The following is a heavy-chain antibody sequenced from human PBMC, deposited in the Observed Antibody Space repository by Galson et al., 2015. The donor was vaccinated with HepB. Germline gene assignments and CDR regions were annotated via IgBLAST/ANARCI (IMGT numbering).Heavy chain of an antibody. CDR3: VRGGWNYVDDY. CDR2: FYSGGSI. CDR1: GFIVSSNS. V-gene: IGHV3-53*01. D-gene: IGHD1-7*01. Sequence: SLRLSCAASGFIVSSNSMSWVRQAPGEGLEWVSVFYSGGSIYYADSVKGRFIISRDNAKNTVYLQMNVLRVEDTAVYYCVRGGWNYVDDYWGQGTLVTVSS. J-gene: IGHJ4*02.